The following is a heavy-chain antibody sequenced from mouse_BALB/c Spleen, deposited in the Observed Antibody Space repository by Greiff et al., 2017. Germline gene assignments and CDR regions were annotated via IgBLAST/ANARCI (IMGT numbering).Heavy chain of an antibody. Sequence: EVKLVESGPGLVKPSQSLSLTCTVTGYSITSDYAWNWIRQFPGNKLEWMGYISYSGSTSYNPSLKSRISITRDTSKNQFFLQLNSVTTEDTATYYCAESVYDGYYVWFAYWGQGTLVTVSA. CDR1: GYSITSDYA. J-gene: IGHJ3*01. CDR3: AESVYDGYYVWFAY. V-gene: IGHV3-2*02. CDR2: ISYSGST. D-gene: IGHD2-3*01.